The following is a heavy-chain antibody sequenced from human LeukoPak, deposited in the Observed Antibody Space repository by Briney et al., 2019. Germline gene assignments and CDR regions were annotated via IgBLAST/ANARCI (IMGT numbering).Heavy chain of an antibody. CDR3: AKGYVWEASYNYYYMDG. Sequence: LAGGSLRLFCAGSEFTFSSYWISSVRLAPGNGIEWVAKIKQDGSENKYVVSVKGRFTPARDNTKNTIYLQMNSLRVEDTAVYYCAKGYVWEASYNYYYMDGWGKGTTVTISS. CDR1: EFTFSSYW. D-gene: IGHD3-16*01. CDR2: IKQDGSEN. J-gene: IGHJ6*03. V-gene: IGHV3-7*01.